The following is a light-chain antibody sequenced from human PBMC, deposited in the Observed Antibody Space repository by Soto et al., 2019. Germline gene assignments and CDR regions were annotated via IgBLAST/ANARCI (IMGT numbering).Light chain of an antibody. CDR3: QQDYNLPLFT. CDR1: QSVSSSY. Sequence: PGDRVTLSCRASQSVSSSYLTWYQQQPGQAPRLLIYGASTRATGIPARFSGTGSGTDFTLTITSLQPEDFAVYFCQQDYNLPLFTFCQGTKLEIK. CDR2: GAS. V-gene: IGKV3D-7*01. J-gene: IGKJ2*01.